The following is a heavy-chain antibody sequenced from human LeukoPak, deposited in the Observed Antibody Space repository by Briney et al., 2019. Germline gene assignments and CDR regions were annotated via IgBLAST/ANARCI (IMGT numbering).Heavy chain of an antibody. D-gene: IGHD1-1*01. J-gene: IGHJ4*02. Sequence: PGGSLRLSCAASQFKFSSYGTHWVRQAPGKGLEWVAFIRHDESNTNYADSVKGRFTVSRDNSKNTLYLQMNSLRPEDTAVYYCGKGNEIDYWGQGTLVTVSS. CDR3: GKGNEIDY. CDR2: IRHDESNT. CDR1: QFKFSSYG. V-gene: IGHV3-30*02.